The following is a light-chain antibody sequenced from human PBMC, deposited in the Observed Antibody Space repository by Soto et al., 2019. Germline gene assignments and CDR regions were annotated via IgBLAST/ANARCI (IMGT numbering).Light chain of an antibody. CDR1: RSVSSSY. Sequence: EIVLTQSPGTLSLSPGERATLSCRASRSVSSSYLAWYQQKPGQAPRLLIYGASSRATGIPDRFSGSGSGTDFTLTISRLEPEDFAVFYCQQYGSSPPITFGQGTLLEIK. V-gene: IGKV3-20*01. CDR3: QQYGSSPPIT. CDR2: GAS. J-gene: IGKJ5*01.